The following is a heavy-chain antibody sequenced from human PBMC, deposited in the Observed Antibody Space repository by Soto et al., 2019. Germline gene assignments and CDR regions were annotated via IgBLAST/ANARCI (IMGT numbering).Heavy chain of an antibody. CDR2: ITYSGNT. V-gene: IGHV4-31*03. CDR1: CGSVSSVGYY. CDR3: VRGGSCTNGVCSVFDY. J-gene: IGHJ4*02. Sequence: SETLSLTCTVSCGSVSSVGYYWSWIRQHPGKGPEWIGYITYSGNTYYNPSLESRVTMSADTSKNQFSLKLSSVTAADTAVYFCVRGGSCTNGVCSVFDYWGQGTLVTVSS. D-gene: IGHD2-8*01.